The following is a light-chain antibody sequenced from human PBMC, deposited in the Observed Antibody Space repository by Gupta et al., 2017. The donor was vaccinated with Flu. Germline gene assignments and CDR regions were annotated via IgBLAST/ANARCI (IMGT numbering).Light chain of an antibody. CDR3: QVWDINSDHYV. J-gene: IGLJ1*01. CDR1: SIGSKT. CDR2: DDT. V-gene: IGLV3-21*02. Sequence: SYVVTQPPSVSVAPGQTATITCGGNSIGSKTAHWYRQEPGQAPVVVVYDDTDRPSGIPERFSGSTSANTATLTISRVEAGDDADYYCQVWDINSDHYVFGTGTKFTVL.